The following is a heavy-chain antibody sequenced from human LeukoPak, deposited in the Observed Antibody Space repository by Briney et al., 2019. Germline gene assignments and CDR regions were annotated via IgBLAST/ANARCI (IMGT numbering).Heavy chain of an antibody. V-gene: IGHV4-59*01. D-gene: IGHD3-10*01. CDR2: IYYSGST. J-gene: IGHJ5*02. CDR3: ARGQANYYGSGSYYLNL. Sequence: PSETLSLTCTVSGGSISSYHWSWIRQPPGKGLEWIGYIYYSGSTNYNPSLKSRVTISVDTSKNQFSLKLSSVTAADTAVYYCARGQANYYGSGSYYLNLWGQGTLVTVSS. CDR1: GGSISSYH.